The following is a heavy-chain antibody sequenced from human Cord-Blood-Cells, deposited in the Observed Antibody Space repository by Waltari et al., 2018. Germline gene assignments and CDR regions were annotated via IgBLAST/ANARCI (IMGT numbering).Heavy chain of an antibody. CDR2: IKQGGSEK. V-gene: IGHV3-7*01. D-gene: IGHD3-3*01. J-gene: IGHJ4*02. CDR3: ARENDFWSGYYVDY. Sequence: EVQLVESGGGLVQPGGTLRLSCAASGFTFSSYWMSWVRQAAGKGLEWVANIKQGGSEKYYVDSVKGRFTISRDNAKNSLYLQMNSLRAEDTAVYYCARENDFWSGYYVDYWGQGTLVTVSS. CDR1: GFTFSSYW.